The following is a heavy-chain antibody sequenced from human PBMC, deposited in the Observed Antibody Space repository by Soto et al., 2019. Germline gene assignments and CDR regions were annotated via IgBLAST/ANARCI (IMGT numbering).Heavy chain of an antibody. D-gene: IGHD1-20*01. CDR3: ARYKSNYYYGMDV. Sequence: QVPLQESGPGLVKPSETLSLTCTVSGGSISSYYWSWIRQPPGKGLEWIGYIYYSGITNYNPSLKSRVTISVDTSKNQFSLKLSSVTAADTAVYYCARYKSNYYYGMDVWGQGTTVTVSS. CDR2: IYYSGIT. J-gene: IGHJ6*02. CDR1: GGSISSYY. V-gene: IGHV4-59*01.